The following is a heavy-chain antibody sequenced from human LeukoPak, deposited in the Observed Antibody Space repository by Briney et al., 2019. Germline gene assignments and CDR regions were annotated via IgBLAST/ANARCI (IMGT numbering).Heavy chain of an antibody. V-gene: IGHV3-30*02. CDR1: GFTFNKYG. CDR3: AKDVYYCSSGSCPTYYYYMDV. D-gene: IGHD2-15*01. J-gene: IGHJ6*03. Sequence: GGSPRLSCAASGFTFNKYGMHWVRQAPGKELEWVAFIRYDGSKKYYADSVEGRFTISRDDSKNTLYLQMNSLRTEDTAVYYCAKDVYYCSSGSCPTYYYYMDVWGKGTTVTVSS. CDR2: IRYDGSKK.